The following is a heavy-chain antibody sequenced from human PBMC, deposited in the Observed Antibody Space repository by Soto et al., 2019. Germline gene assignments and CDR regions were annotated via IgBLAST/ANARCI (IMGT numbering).Heavy chain of an antibody. Sequence: ASVKVSCKASGGTFSSYAISWVRQAPGQGLEWMGGIIPIFGTANYAQKLQGRVTMTTDTSTSTAYMELRSLRSDDTAVYYCARDKGGQLLWFGELYHPINYYYYGMDVWGQGTTVTVSS. V-gene: IGHV1-69*05. CDR3: ARDKGGQLLWFGELYHPINYYYYGMDV. J-gene: IGHJ6*02. D-gene: IGHD3-10*01. CDR1: GGTFSSYA. CDR2: IIPIFGTA.